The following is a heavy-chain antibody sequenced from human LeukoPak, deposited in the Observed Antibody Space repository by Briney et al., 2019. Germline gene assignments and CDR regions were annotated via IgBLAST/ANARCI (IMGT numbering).Heavy chain of an antibody. Sequence: ASVKVSCKASGYTFTSYGISRVRQAPGQGLEWMGWISGYNGNTKYAQKLQGRVTMTTDTSTSTAYMELRSLRSDDTAVYYCARDEVGGRVATIIVQDWFDPWGQGTLVTVSS. CDR2: ISGYNGNT. D-gene: IGHD5-12*01. J-gene: IGHJ5*02. CDR1: GYTFTSYG. V-gene: IGHV1-18*04. CDR3: ARDEVGGRVATIIVQDWFDP.